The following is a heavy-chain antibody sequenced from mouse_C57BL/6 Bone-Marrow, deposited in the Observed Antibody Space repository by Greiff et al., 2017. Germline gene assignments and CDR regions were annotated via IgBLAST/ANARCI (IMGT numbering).Heavy chain of an antibody. V-gene: IGHV1-50*01. CDR2: IDPSDSYT. J-gene: IGHJ3*01. CDR1: GYTFTSYW. CDR3: AKKGIYYDLC. D-gene: IGHD2-4*01. Sequence: VQLQQPGAELVKPGASVKLSCKASGYTFTSYWMQWVKQRPGQGLEWIGEIDPSDSYTNYNQKFKGKATLTVDTSSSTAYMQLSSLTSEDSAVYYCAKKGIYYDLCWGQGTLVTVSA.